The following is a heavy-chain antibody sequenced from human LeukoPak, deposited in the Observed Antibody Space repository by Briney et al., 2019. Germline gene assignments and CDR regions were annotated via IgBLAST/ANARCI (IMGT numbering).Heavy chain of an antibody. V-gene: IGHV3-23*01. CDR1: GFTFSSYA. J-gene: IGHJ4*02. CDR2: SGSGGNT. CDR3: AKRSPYYFDY. Sequence: GGSLRLSCAASGFTFSSYAMGWVRQAPGKGLEWVSTSGSGGNTYYADSVKGRFTISRDSSKNTLYLQMNSLRVEDTALYYCAKRSPYYFDYWGQGTLVTASS. D-gene: IGHD1-26*01.